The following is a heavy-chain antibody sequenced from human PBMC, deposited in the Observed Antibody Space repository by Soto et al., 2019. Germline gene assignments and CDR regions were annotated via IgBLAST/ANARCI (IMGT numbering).Heavy chain of an antibody. CDR3: ARRPGRLATFDY. J-gene: IGHJ4*02. V-gene: IGHV4-31*03. CDR2: IYYSGST. D-gene: IGHD3-16*01. Sequence: PSETLSLTCTVSGGSISSGGYYWSWIRQHPGKGLEWIGYIYYSGSTYYNPSLKSRVTISVDTSKNQFSLKLSSVTAADTAVYYCARRPGRLATFDYWGQGTLVTVSS. CDR1: GGSISSGGYY.